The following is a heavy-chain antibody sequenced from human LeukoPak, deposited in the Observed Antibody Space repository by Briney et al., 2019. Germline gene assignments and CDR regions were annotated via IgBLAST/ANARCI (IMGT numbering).Heavy chain of an antibody. CDR2: IYTSGST. V-gene: IGHV4-4*07. CDR3: ARGGTMGNANWLDP. D-gene: IGHD3-16*01. CDR1: GGSISSYH. Sequence: PSETLSLTCTVSGGSISSYHWSWIRQPAGKGLEWIGRIYTSGSTNYNPSLKSRVTMSVDTSKNQFSLKLSSVTAADTAMYYCARGGTMGNANWLDPWGQGTLVTVSS. J-gene: IGHJ5*02.